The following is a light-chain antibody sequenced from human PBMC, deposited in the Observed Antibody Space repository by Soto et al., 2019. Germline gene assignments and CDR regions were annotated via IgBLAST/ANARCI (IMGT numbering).Light chain of an antibody. CDR1: QSVSSS. J-gene: IGKJ5*01. CDR3: QQRSDWPPGAT. V-gene: IGKV3-11*01. Sequence: EIVLTQSPATLSLSPGERAPLSCRARQSVSSSLAWYQQKPGQAPRLLIYNASNRATGIPARFSGSGSGTDFTLTISSLEPEDFAVYYCQQRSDWPPGATFGQGTRLEIK. CDR2: NAS.